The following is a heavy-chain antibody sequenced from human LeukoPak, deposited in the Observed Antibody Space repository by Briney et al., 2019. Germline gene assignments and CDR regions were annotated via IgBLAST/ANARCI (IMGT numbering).Heavy chain of an antibody. D-gene: IGHD3-16*02. CDR2: IIPIFGTA. CDR3: ARVNRPFGGVIPASLFDY. J-gene: IGHJ4*02. Sequence: SVKVSCKASGGTFSSYAISWVRQAPGQGLEWMGGIIPIFGTANYAQKFQGRVTITADESTSTAYMELSSLRSEDTAVCYCARVNRPFGGVIPASLFDYWGQGTLVTVSS. V-gene: IGHV1-69*01. CDR1: GGTFSSYA.